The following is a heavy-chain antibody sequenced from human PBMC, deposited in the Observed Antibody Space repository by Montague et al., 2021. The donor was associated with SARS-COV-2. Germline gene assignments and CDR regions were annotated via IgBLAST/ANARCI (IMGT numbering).Heavy chain of an antibody. CDR2: IYYSGST. CDR3: AGKSITMVQGVIMGAFDI. D-gene: IGHD3-10*01. CDR1: GGSISSSSYY. Sequence: SETLSLTCTVSGGSISSSSYYWGWVRQPPGKGLEWIGSIYYSGSTYYNPSLKSRVTISEDTSKNQFSLKLSSVTAADTAVYYCAGKSITMVQGVIMGAFDIWGQGTMVTVSS. J-gene: IGHJ3*02. V-gene: IGHV4-39*07.